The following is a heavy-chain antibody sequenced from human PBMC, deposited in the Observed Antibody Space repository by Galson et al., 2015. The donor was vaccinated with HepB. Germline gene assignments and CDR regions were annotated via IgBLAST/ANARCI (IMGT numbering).Heavy chain of an antibody. CDR1: GGSISSGDYY. Sequence: TLSLTCTVSGGSISSGDYYWSWIRQHPGKGLEWIGYIYYSGNTNYNPSLKTRVIISVDTSKNQFSLKLSSVTAADTAVYYCATNDGYSSGWYRYWGQGTLVTVSP. CDR2: IYYSGNT. V-gene: IGHV4-31*03. J-gene: IGHJ4*02. D-gene: IGHD6-19*01. CDR3: ATNDGYSSGWYRY.